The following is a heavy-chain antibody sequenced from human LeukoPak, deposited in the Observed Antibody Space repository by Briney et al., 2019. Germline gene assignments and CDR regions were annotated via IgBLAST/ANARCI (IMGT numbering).Heavy chain of an antibody. CDR3: AREGPYYYDSSGYYSDY. CDR1: GGSISSSSYY. Sequence: SSETLSLTCTVSGGSISSSSYYWGWIRQPPGKGLEWIGSIYYSGSTYYNPSLKSRVTISVDTSKNQFSLKLSSVTAADTAVYYCAREGPYYYDSSGYYSDYWGQGTLVTVSS. J-gene: IGHJ4*02. V-gene: IGHV4-39*07. CDR2: IYYSGST. D-gene: IGHD3-22*01.